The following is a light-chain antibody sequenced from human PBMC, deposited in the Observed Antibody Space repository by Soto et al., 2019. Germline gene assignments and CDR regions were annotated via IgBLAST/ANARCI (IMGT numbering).Light chain of an antibody. CDR2: DAS. V-gene: IGKV1-5*01. J-gene: IGKJ2*01. Sequence: DIQMTRSPSTLSASAGYRVTITCRASQSISSWLAWYQQKPGKAPKLLIYDASSLESGVPSRFSGSGSGTEFTLTISSLQPDDFATYYCQQYNSYSYTFGQGTKLEIK. CDR1: QSISSW. CDR3: QQYNSYSYT.